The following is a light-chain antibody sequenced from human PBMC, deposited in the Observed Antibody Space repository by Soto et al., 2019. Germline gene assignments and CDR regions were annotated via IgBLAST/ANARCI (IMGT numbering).Light chain of an antibody. CDR2: KAS. V-gene: IGKV1-5*03. J-gene: IGKJ4*01. CDR1: QSISSW. Sequence: DIQMTQSPSTLSASVGDRVTITCRASQSISSWLAWYQQKPGKAPKLLIYKASSLDSGVPSRFSGSGSATEFTLTISSLQTDDFAIYYCQQYKSFSLTFGGGTKVEIK. CDR3: QQYKSFSLT.